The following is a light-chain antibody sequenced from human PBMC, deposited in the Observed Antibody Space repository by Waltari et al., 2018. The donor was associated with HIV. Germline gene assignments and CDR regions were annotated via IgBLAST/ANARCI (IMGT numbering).Light chain of an antibody. CDR3: QQSYSTPPYT. J-gene: IGKJ2*01. CDR1: QSISIY. CDR2: AAS. Sequence: DIQMTQSPSSLSAAVGASVTITCRASQSISIYLNWYQQKPGKAPKLLIYAASSLQSGVPSRFSGSGSGTDFTLTISSLQPEDFATYYCQQSYSTPPYTFGQGTKLEIK. V-gene: IGKV1-39*01.